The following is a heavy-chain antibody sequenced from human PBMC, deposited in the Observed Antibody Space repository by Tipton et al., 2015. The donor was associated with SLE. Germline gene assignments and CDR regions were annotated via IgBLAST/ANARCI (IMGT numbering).Heavy chain of an antibody. D-gene: IGHD3-9*01. CDR2: INHSGST. Sequence: LRLSCAVYGGSFSDYYWTWIRQPPGKGLEWIGEINHSGSTNYNPSLKSRVNISVDTSKNQFSLKLNSVTAADTAVYYCARSVDILTAYWFDPWGQGTLVTVSS. J-gene: IGHJ5*02. CDR1: GGSFSDYY. V-gene: IGHV4-34*01. CDR3: ARSVDILTAYWFDP.